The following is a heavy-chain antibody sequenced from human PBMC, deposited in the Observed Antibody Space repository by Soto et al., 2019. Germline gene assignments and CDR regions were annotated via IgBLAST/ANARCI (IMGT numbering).Heavy chain of an antibody. CDR3: ARTTAVPNTLRSRYFFDY. V-gene: IGHV4-61*01. D-gene: IGHD4-17*01. CDR1: GGCVSFKTYY. CDR2: VYYSGTT. J-gene: IGHJ4*02. Sequence: SETLSRTCSVSGGCVSFKTYYWSWIRQPPGKRLEWIGYVYYSGTTNYNPSLKSRVTISVDLSKNRFSLRLSSVTTADTALYYCARTTAVPNTLRSRYFFDYWGQGTPVTVSS.